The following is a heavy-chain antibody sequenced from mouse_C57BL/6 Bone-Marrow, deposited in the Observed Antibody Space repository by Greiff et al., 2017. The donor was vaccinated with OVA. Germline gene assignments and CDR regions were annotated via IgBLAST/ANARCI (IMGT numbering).Heavy chain of an antibody. CDR3: ARSDYYGSSYHYAMDY. CDR2: IDPSDSYT. CDR1: GYTFTSYW. Sequence: VQLQQPGAELVMPGASVKLSCKASGYTFTSYWMHWVKQRPGQGLEWIGEIDPSDSYTNYNQKFKGKSTLTVDKSSSTAYMQLSCLTSEDSAVYYCARSDYYGSSYHYAMDYWGQGTSVTVSS. V-gene: IGHV1-69*01. J-gene: IGHJ4*01. D-gene: IGHD1-1*01.